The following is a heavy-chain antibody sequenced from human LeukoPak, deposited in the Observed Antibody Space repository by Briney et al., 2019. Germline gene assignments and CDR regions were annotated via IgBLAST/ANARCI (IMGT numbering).Heavy chain of an antibody. CDR1: GGTFSSYA. J-gene: IGHJ4*02. V-gene: IGHV1-69*06. CDR2: IIPIFGTA. CDR3: VLGYGAVAFNL. Sequence: SVKVSCKASGGTFSSYAISWVRQAPGQGLEWMGGIIPIFGTANYAQKFQGRVTITADKSTSTAYMELSSLRSDDTAVYYCVLGYGAVAFNLWGQGTLVTVSS. D-gene: IGHD6-19*01.